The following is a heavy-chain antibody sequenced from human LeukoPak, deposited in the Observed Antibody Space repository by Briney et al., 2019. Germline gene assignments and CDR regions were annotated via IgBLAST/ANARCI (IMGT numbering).Heavy chain of an antibody. CDR3: VKGWFGELYLDWFDP. D-gene: IGHD3-10*01. Sequence: GSLRLSCSASGFTFSSYAMHWVHQAPGKGLEYVSAISSNGGSTYYADSVKGRFTISRDNSKNTLYLQMSSLRAEDTAVYYCVKGWFGELYLDWFDPWGQGTLVTVSS. J-gene: IGHJ5*02. CDR2: ISSNGGST. V-gene: IGHV3-64D*06. CDR1: GFTFSSYA.